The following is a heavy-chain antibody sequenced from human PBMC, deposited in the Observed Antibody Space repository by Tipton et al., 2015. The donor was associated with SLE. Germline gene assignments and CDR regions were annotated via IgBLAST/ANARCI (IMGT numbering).Heavy chain of an antibody. D-gene: IGHD6-13*01. CDR2: IYRGGST. J-gene: IGHJ4*02. Sequence: SLRLSCAASGFTVSSNYMSWVRQAPGKGLEWVSVIYRGGSTYYADSVKGRFTISRDNTKNTMYLQMNSLRAEDTAVYYCARDVSGTRWSFDYWGQGTLVTVSS. CDR3: ARDVSGTRWSFDY. CDR1: GFTVSSNY. V-gene: IGHV3-53*05.